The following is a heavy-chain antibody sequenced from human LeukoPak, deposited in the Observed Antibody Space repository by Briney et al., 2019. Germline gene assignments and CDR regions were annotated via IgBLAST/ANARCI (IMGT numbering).Heavy chain of an antibody. D-gene: IGHD1-26*01. CDR3: ARVGEWEQIKKFDY. CDR1: GYTFTIYG. CDR2: ISAYNGNT. J-gene: IGHJ4*02. V-gene: IGHV1-18*01. Sequence: ASVKVSCKASGYTFTIYGISWVRQAPGQGLEWVGWISAYNGNTNYAQKLQGRVTMTTDTSTSTAYMELRSLRSDDTAVYYCARVGEWEQIKKFDYWGQGTLVTVSS.